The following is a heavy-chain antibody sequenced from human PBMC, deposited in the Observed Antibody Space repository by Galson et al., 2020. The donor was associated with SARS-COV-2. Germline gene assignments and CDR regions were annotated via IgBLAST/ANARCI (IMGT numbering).Heavy chain of an antibody. J-gene: IGHJ3*02. Sequence: GGSLRLSCAASGFTFSGSAMHWVRQASGKGLEWVGRVRTKPNNYATAYAASVKGRFTISRDDSKNMAYLQMNSLKAEDTAVYYCTRTEYCNSVSCYRDALDIWGQGTTVTVSS. CDR2: VRTKPNNYAT. D-gene: IGHD2-2*01. CDR1: GFTFSGSA. CDR3: TRTEYCNSVSCYRDALDI. V-gene: IGHV3-73*01.